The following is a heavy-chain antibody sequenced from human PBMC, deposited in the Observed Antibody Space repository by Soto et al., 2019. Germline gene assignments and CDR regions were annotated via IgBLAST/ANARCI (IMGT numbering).Heavy chain of an antibody. V-gene: IGHV3-53*01. D-gene: IGHD1-26*01. Sequence: PGGSLRLSCAASGFTVSSNYMSWVRQAPGKGLEWVSVIYSGGSTYYADSVKGRFTISRDNSKNTLYLQMNSLRAEDTAVYYCARPSRIVGATYYYYGMDVWGQGTTVTVSS. CDR2: IYSGGST. CDR1: GFTVSSNY. J-gene: IGHJ6*02. CDR3: ARPSRIVGATYYYYGMDV.